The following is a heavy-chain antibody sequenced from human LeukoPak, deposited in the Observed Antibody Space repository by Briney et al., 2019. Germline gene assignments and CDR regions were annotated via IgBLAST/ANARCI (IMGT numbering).Heavy chain of an antibody. CDR3: ARELPYYYDSSGLDY. Sequence: ASVKVSCKASGGTFSSYAISWVRQAPGQGLEWMGWINPNSGGTNYAQKFQGRVTMTRDTSISTAYMELSRLRSDDTAVYYCARELPYYYDSSGLDYWGQGTLVTVSS. CDR1: GGTFSSYA. V-gene: IGHV1-2*02. J-gene: IGHJ4*02. D-gene: IGHD3-22*01. CDR2: INPNSGGT.